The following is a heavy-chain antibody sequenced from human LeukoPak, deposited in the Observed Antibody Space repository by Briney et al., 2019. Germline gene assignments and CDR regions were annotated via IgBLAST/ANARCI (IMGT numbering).Heavy chain of an antibody. Sequence: GGSLRLSCAASGFTFSYFTLTWVRQAPGKGLEWVSSISSSSSYIYYADSVKGRFTISRDNAEESVYLLMNSLGAEDTGVYYGARDMRDCNGDRCYRRLDVWREGSTVTVSS. D-gene: IGHD2-15*01. J-gene: IGHJ6*01. V-gene: IGHV3-21*01. CDR1: GFTFSYFT. CDR2: ISSSSSYI. CDR3: ARDMRDCNGDRCYRRLDV.